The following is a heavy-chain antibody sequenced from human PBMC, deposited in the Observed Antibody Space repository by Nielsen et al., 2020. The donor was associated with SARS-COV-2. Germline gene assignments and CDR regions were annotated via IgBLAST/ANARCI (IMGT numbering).Heavy chain of an antibody. J-gene: IGHJ4*02. D-gene: IGHD3-10*02. CDR3: AKEGRRDVLDY. CDR2: ISYDGSNK. Sequence: GGSLRLSCAASGFTFSSYGMHWVRQAPGKGLEWVAVISYDGSNKYYADSVKGRFTISGDNSKNTLYLQMNSLRAEDTAVYYCAKEGRRDVLDYWGQGTLVTVSS. CDR1: GFTFSSYG. V-gene: IGHV3-30*18.